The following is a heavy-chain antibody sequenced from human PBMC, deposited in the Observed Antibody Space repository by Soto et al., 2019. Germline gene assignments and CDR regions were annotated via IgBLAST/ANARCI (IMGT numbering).Heavy chain of an antibody. J-gene: IGHJ6*02. CDR3: ARDLLRITIFGVVIGHYYYGMDV. V-gene: IGHV1-46*01. CDR2: INPSGGST. CDR1: GYTFTSYY. D-gene: IGHD3-3*01. Sequence: ASVKVSCKASGYTFTSYYMHWVRQAPGQGLEWMGIINPSGGSTSYAQKFQGRVTMTRDTSTSTVYMELSSLRSEDTAVYYCARDLLRITIFGVVIGHYYYGMDVWGQGTTVTVS.